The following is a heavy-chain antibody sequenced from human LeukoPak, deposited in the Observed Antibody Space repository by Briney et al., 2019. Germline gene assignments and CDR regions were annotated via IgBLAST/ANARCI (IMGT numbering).Heavy chain of an antibody. V-gene: IGHV3-11*01. Sequence: GGSLRLSCAASGFTFSDYHMNWIRQAPGKGLEWVSYISPGCNTIYFADSVNGRFTLSRDSARNSLSLQMNSLTAEDTAVYYCAAGRDIAVAGPGGYFDYWGRGTLVTVSS. CDR2: ISPGCNTI. J-gene: IGHJ4*02. CDR3: AAGRDIAVAGPGGYFDY. D-gene: IGHD6-19*01. CDR1: GFTFSDYH.